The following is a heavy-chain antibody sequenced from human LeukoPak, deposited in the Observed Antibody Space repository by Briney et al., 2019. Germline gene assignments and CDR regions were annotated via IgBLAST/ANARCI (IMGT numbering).Heavy chain of an antibody. CDR1: GFNFVTYA. V-gene: IGHV3-23*01. Sequence: GGSLRLSCAASGFNFVTYAMNWVRQAPGKGLEWVSVISNSGESTHYADSVKGRFTISRDNSKNTLYLQMDSLRAEDRPIYYCAKGSVVYYDFWSGSYSDYWGQGTLVTVSS. D-gene: IGHD3-3*01. CDR3: AKGSVVYYDFWSGSYSDY. J-gene: IGHJ4*02. CDR2: ISNSGEST.